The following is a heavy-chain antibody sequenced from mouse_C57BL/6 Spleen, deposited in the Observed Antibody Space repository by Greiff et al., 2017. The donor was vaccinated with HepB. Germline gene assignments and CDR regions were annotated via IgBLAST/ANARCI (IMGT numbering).Heavy chain of an antibody. CDR3: TRWYYSNYEDAMDY. D-gene: IGHD2-5*01. CDR1: GYTFTDYE. Sequence: QVQLQQSGAELVRPGASVTLSCKASGYTFTDYEMHWVKQTPVHGLEWIGAIDPETGGTAYNQKFKGKAILTADKSSSTAYMELRSLTSEDSAVYYCTRWYYSNYEDAMDYWGQGASVTVSS. CDR2: IDPETGGT. J-gene: IGHJ4*01. V-gene: IGHV1-15*01.